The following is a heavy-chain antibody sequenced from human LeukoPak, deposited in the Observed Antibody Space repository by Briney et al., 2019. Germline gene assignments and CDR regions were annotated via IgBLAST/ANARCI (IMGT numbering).Heavy chain of an antibody. J-gene: IGHJ4*02. CDR3: ARTPRDGYNSPYFDY. Sequence: SETLSLTCTVSGGSISSGGYYWSWIRQHPGKGLEWIGYIYYSGSTYYNPSLKSRVTISVDTSKNQFSLKLSSVTAADTAVFYCARTPRDGYNSPYFDYWGQGTLVTASS. CDR1: GGSISSGGYY. CDR2: IYYSGST. V-gene: IGHV4-31*03. D-gene: IGHD5-24*01.